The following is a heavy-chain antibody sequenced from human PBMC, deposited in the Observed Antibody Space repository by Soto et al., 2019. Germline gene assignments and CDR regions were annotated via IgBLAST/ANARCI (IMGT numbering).Heavy chain of an antibody. CDR3: XXXXXXSLYQYYMDV. D-gene: IGHD2-15*01. J-gene: IGHJ6*03. CDR2: ISGSGGAT. V-gene: IGHV3-23*01. CDR1: GFTFSSYA. Sequence: EVQLLDSGGGLVQPGGSLRLSCAASGFTFSSYAMSWVRQAPGKGLEWVSGISGSGGATYYADSVKGRFTISRDNFKXXXXXXXXXXXXXXXXXXXXXXXXXXSLYQYYMDVWGKGTTVTVSS.